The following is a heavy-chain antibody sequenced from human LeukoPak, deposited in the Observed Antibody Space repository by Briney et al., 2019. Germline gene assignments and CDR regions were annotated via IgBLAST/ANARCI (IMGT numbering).Heavy chain of an antibody. D-gene: IGHD2-15*01. J-gene: IGHJ4*02. CDR3: AKSEGYCSGGSCSTGYFDY. CDR1: GFTFSSYG. V-gene: IGHV3-23*01. Sequence: GGSLRLSCAASGFTFSSYGMHWVRQAPGKGLEWVSAISGSGGSTYYADSVKGRFTISRDNSKNTLYLQMNSLRAEDTAVYYCAKSEGYCSGGSCSTGYFDYWGQGTLVTVSS. CDR2: ISGSGGST.